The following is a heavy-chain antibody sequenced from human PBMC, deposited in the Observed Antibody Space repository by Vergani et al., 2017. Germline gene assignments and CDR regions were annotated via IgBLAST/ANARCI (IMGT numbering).Heavy chain of an antibody. Sequence: EVQLLESGGGLVQPGGSLRLSCAASGFTFSSYAMSWVRQAPGKGLEWVSAISGSGGSTYYADSGQGRFTISRDNSKNTLYRQMNSLRAEDTAVYYCAKELDSGGWVQGVGYWGQGTLVTVSS. J-gene: IGHJ4*02. CDR1: GFTFSSYA. CDR2: ISGSGGST. V-gene: IGHV3-23*01. CDR3: AKELDSGGWVQGVGY. D-gene: IGHD6-19*01.